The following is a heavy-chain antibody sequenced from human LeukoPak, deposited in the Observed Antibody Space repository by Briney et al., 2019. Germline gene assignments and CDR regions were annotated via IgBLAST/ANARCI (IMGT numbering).Heavy chain of an antibody. V-gene: IGHV3-23*01. CDR1: GFTFSSYA. CDR3: ARDDGPGYSSSWYAFDI. J-gene: IGHJ3*02. Sequence: GGSLRLSCAASGFTFSSYAMSWVRQAPGKGLEWVSVISDSGGSTYYADSVKGRFTISRDNSKNTLYLQMNSLRAEDTAVYYCARDDGPGYSSSWYAFDIWGQGTMVTASS. D-gene: IGHD6-13*01. CDR2: ISDSGGST.